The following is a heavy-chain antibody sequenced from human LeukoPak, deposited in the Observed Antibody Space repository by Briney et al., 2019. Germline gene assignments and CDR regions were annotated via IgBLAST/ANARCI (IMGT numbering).Heavy chain of an antibody. J-gene: IGHJ4*02. CDR3: AKGTTTVFFDY. Sequence: GSLRLSCAASGFTFSFYTMTWVRQAPGKGLEWVSSISTSSTYIYYADSLKGRFTISRDNAKNSLSRQMNSLRAQDTAVYYCAKGTTTVFFDYWGQGTLVTVSS. CDR1: GFTFSFYT. V-gene: IGHV3-21*01. CDR2: ISTSSTYI. D-gene: IGHD4-17*01.